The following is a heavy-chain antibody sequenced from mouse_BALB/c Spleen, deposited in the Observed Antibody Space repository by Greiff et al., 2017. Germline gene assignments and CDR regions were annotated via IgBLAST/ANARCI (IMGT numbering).Heavy chain of an antibody. CDR3: DRGFYYRAIYYAMDY. J-gene: IGHJ4*01. V-gene: IGHV14-1*02. CDR2: IDPENGNT. Sequence: VQLQQSGAELVKPGASVKLSCTASGFNIKDYYMHWVKQRPEQGLEWIGWIDPENGNTIYDPKFQGKANITADTSSNTAYLQLSSLTSEDTAVYYCDRGFYYRAIYYAMDYWGQGTSVTVSS. D-gene: IGHD2-14*01. CDR1: GFNIKDYY.